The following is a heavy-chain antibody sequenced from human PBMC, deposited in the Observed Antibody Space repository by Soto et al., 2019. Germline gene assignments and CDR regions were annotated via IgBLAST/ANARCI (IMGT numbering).Heavy chain of an antibody. V-gene: IGHV3-21*01. J-gene: IGHJ4*02. D-gene: IGHD5-12*01. CDR3: ARERGYSGHDYPAWFY. Sequence: PGGSLRLSCAASGFTSSSYSMNWVRQAPGKGLEWVSSISSSSSYIYYADSVKGRFTISRDNAKNSLYLQMNSLRAEDTAVYYCARERGYSGHDYPAWFYWGQGTLVTASS. CDR1: GFTSSSYS. CDR2: ISSSSSYI.